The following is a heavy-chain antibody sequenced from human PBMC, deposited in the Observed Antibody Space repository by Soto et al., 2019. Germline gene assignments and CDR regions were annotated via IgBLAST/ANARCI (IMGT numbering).Heavy chain of an antibody. CDR3: ARVGGDDYGDYSDY. D-gene: IGHD4-17*01. J-gene: IGHJ4*02. CDR2: IIPIFGTA. V-gene: IGHV1-69*01. Sequence: QVQLVQSGAEVKKPGSSVKVSCKASGGTFSSYAISWVRQAPGQGLEWMGGIIPIFGTANYAQKFQGRVTITADESTSTAYMELSSLRAEDTAVYYFARVGGDDYGDYSDYWGQGTLVTVSS. CDR1: GGTFSSYA.